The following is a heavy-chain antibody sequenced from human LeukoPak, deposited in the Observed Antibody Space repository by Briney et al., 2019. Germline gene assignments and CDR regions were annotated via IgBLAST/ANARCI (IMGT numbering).Heavy chain of an antibody. D-gene: IGHD6-19*01. J-gene: IGHJ4*02. CDR1: GFTFSSYW. Sequence: GSLRLSCAASGFTFSSYWMSWVRQAPGKGLEWVANIKQDGSEKSYVDSVKGRFTISRDNAKNSLYLQMNSLRAEDTAVYYCARLSIAVAAGDYWGQGTLVTVSS. CDR3: ARLSIAVAAGDY. CDR2: IKQDGSEK. V-gene: IGHV3-7*01.